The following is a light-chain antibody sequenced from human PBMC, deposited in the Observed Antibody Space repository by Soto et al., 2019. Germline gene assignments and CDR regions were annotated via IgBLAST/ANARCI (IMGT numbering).Light chain of an antibody. Sequence: QSVLTQPRPVSGSPGQSVTISCTGTSSDVGGYNYVSWYQQHPGKAPKLMIYDVSKRPSGVPDRFSGSKSGNTASLTISGLQAEDEADYYCCSYAGRYSVFGGGTKVTVL. CDR1: SSDVGGYNY. V-gene: IGLV2-11*01. J-gene: IGLJ2*01. CDR2: DVS. CDR3: CSYAGRYSV.